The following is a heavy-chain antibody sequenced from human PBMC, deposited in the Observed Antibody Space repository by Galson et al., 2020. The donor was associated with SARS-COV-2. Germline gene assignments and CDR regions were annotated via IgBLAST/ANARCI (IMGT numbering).Heavy chain of an antibody. CDR3: TRQIVGVTLFGY. D-gene: IGHD1-26*01. J-gene: IGHJ4*02. CDR2: IYWDDDK. V-gene: IGHV2-5*02. Sequence: SGPTLVKPTQTLTLTCTFSGFSLTTNGVGVGWIRQPPGKALEWLALIYWDDDKRYSPALKSRLTITKDASKNQVVLTMTNMDPVDTATYYCTRQIVGVTLFGYWGQGTLVTVSS. CDR1: GFSLTTNGVG.